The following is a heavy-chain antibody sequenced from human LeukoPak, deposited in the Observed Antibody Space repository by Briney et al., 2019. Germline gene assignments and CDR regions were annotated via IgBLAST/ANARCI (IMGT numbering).Heavy chain of an antibody. V-gene: IGHV3-30*02. CDR3: AKGNYYDSSAYNYFDY. Sequence: GGSLRLSCAASGFPLSSHAMSWVRQAPGKGLEWVTFIQYDGSKKYYADSVKGRFTISRDNSKNTLYLEMNSLRAEDTAVYYCAKGNYYDSSAYNYFDYWGQGTLVTVSS. D-gene: IGHD3-22*01. J-gene: IGHJ4*02. CDR1: GFPLSSHA. CDR2: IQYDGSKK.